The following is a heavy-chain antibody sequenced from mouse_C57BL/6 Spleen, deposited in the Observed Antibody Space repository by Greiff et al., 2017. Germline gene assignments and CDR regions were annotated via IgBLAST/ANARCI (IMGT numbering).Heavy chain of an antibody. CDR1: GFTFSDYG. CDR2: ISSGSSTI. J-gene: IGHJ2*01. Sequence: EVHLVESGGGLVKPGGSLKLSCAASGFTFSDYGMHWVRQAPEKGLEWVAYISSGSSTIYYADTVKGRFTISRDNAKNTLFLQMTSLRSEDTAMYYCARGIYYGSSFDYWGQGTTLTVSS. CDR3: ARGIYYGSSFDY. D-gene: IGHD1-1*01. V-gene: IGHV5-17*01.